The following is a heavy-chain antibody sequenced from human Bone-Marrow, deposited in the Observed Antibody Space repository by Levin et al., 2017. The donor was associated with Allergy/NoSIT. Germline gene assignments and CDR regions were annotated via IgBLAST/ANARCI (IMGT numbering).Heavy chain of an antibody. CDR2: TYWDDDE. D-gene: IGHD1-1*01. Sequence: SGPTLVKPTQTVTLTCSFSGFSLSTTGVAVAWVRQPPGKAPEWLALTYWDDDERYSPSLRNRLTITKDTSKDLVVLTMTNMNLADTATYYCALGTRDRTFASYYVGSWGHGLLVTVSS. V-gene: IGHV2-5*02. J-gene: IGHJ4*01. CDR3: ALGTRDRTFASYYVGS. CDR1: GFSLSTTGVA.